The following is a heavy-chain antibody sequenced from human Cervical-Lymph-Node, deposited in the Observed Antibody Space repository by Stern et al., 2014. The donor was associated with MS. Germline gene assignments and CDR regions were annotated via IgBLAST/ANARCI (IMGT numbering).Heavy chain of an antibody. J-gene: IGHJ5*02. CDR1: GASITSYY. CDR2: IYYRGNT. V-gene: IGHV4-59*01. Sequence: QLQLQESGPGLLRPSETLSLTCTVSGASITSYYWSWIRQPPGKGLEWIGYIYYRGNTNYNASLKGRVAISIGTSKTQLSLRLSSVTAADTAVYYCARATDLWGQGTLVTVSS. CDR3: ARATDL.